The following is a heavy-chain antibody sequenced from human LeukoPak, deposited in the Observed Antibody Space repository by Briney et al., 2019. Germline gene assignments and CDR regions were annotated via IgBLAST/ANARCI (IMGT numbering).Heavy chain of an antibody. D-gene: IGHD6-19*01. CDR1: GGSISSYY. V-gene: IGHV4-59*01. J-gene: IGHJ4*02. CDR3: ARVGRLVPHYFDY. CDR2: IYYSGST. Sequence: PSETLSLTCTVSGGSISSYYWSWIRQPPGKGLEWIGYIYYSGSTNYNPSLKSRVTISVDTSKNQFSLKLSSVTAADTAVYYCARVGRLVPHYFDYWGQGTLVTVSS.